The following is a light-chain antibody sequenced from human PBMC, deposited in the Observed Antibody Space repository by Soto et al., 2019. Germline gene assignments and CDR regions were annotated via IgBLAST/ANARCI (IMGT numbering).Light chain of an antibody. Sequence: IQMTQSPSSLSASVGDRVTITCRAGQSIFSSLNWYQQRPGKAPTLLIYAASSLQSGVPSRFRGSGYGTDFALTITSLQPEDFATYYCQQSYNSPPITCGQGTRLEI. CDR1: QSIFSS. CDR3: QQSYNSPPIT. V-gene: IGKV1-39*01. J-gene: IGKJ5*01. CDR2: AAS.